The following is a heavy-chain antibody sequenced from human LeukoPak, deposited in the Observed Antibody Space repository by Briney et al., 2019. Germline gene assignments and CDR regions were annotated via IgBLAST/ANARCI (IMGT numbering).Heavy chain of an antibody. CDR2: IYTSGST. CDR3: AKDRSGSGYFDY. V-gene: IGHV4-61*02. J-gene: IGHJ4*02. D-gene: IGHD3-10*01. CDR1: GGSIISGSYY. Sequence: SQTLSLTCTVSGGSIISGSYYWSWIRQPAGKGLEWIGRIYTSGSTNYNPSLKSRVTISADTSKNQFSLKLSSVTAADTAVYYCAKDRSGSGYFDYWGQGTLVTVSS.